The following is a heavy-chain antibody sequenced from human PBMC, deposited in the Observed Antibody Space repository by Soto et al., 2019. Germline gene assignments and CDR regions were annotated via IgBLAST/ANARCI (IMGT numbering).Heavy chain of an antibody. D-gene: IGHD1-26*01. CDR1: GGSISSYY. CDR3: ARLGGSYAVPHFDY. Sequence: SETLSLTCTVSGGSISSYYWSWIRQPPGKGLEWIGYIYYSGSTNYNPSLKSRVAISVDTSKNQFSLKLSSVTAADTAVYYCARLGGSYAVPHFDYWGQGTLVTVSS. CDR2: IYYSGST. V-gene: IGHV4-59*08. J-gene: IGHJ4*02.